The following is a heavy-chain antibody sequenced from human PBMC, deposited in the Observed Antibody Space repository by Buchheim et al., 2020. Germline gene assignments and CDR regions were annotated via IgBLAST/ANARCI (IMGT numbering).Heavy chain of an antibody. CDR2: SNSDGSST. Sequence: EVQLVESGGGLVQPGGSLRLSCAASGFSFSTYWMHWVRQAPGKGLVLVSRSNSDGSSTSYPDSVKGRITISRDNPKNTLYLQMNSLRAEDTAVYYCARSNYYDSSGYYEDYYGMDVWGQGTT. CDR1: GFSFSTYW. CDR3: ARSNYYDSSGYYEDYYGMDV. D-gene: IGHD3-22*01. V-gene: IGHV3-74*01. J-gene: IGHJ6*02.